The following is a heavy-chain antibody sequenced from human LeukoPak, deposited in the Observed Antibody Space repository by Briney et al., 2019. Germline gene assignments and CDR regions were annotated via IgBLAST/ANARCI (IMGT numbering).Heavy chain of an antibody. J-gene: IGHJ3*02. CDR1: GFSFSRNG. D-gene: IGHD3-10*01. Sequence: PGGSLRLSCAASGFSFSRNGMHWVRQAPGKGLEWVAVIWYDGSNKYYADSVKGRFTISRDNSKNTLYLQMNSLRAEDTAVYYCARESRLWFGEYSPAFDIWGQGTMVTVSS. CDR2: IWYDGSNK. CDR3: ARESRLWFGEYSPAFDI. V-gene: IGHV3-33*08.